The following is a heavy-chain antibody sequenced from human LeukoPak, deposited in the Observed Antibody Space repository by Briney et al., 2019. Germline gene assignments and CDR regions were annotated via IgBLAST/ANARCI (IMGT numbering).Heavy chain of an antibody. CDR3: AKGIDSSGYWADY. CDR2: ISYDGSDK. CDR1: GFTFTNYG. Sequence: PGGSLKLACAASGFTFTNYGMHWVRPPPGKGLEWVALISYDGSDKNYADSVKGRFTISRDNSKNTLYMQMNSLRAEDTAVYYCAKGIDSSGYWADYWGQGTLVTVSS. D-gene: IGHD3-22*01. J-gene: IGHJ4*02. V-gene: IGHV3-30*18.